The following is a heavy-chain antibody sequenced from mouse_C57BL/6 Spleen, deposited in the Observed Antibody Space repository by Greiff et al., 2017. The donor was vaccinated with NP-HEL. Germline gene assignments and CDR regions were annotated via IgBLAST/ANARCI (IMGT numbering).Heavy chain of an antibody. CDR2: INPNNGGT. J-gene: IGHJ2*01. CDR1: GYTFTDYN. CDR3: ARGGSSPYYFDY. D-gene: IGHD1-1*01. V-gene: IGHV1-18*01. Sequence: EVKLEESGPELVKPGASVKIPCKASGYTFTDYNMDWVKQSHGKSLEWIGDINPNNGGTIYNQKFKGKATLTVDKSSSTAYMELRSLTSEDTAVYYCARGGSSPYYFDYWGQGTTLTVSS.